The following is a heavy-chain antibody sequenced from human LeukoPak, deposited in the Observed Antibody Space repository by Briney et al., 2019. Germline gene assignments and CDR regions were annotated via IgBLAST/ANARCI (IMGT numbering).Heavy chain of an antibody. CDR2: ISGRGRKT. V-gene: IGHV3-23*01. CDR3: ASDEVVVTEYYYYYMDV. D-gene: IGHD2-21*02. J-gene: IGHJ6*03. CDR1: GFTFSSYG. Sequence: GGSLRLSCEGSGFTFSSYGMSWVRQAPGKGLEWVSVISGRGRKTDYADSVKGRFTISRDNAKNSLYLQMNSLRAEDTAVYYCASDEVVVTEYYYYYMDVWGKGTTVTVSS.